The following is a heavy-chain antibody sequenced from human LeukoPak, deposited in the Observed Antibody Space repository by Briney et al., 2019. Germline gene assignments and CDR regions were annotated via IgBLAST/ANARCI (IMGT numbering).Heavy chain of an antibody. CDR2: ISGSGGST. J-gene: IGHJ4*02. D-gene: IGHD3-22*01. CDR1: GFTFSSYA. CDR3: AKDRSRTIPGVVVTD. V-gene: IGHV3-23*01. Sequence: GGSLRLSCAASGFTFSSYAMGWVRQAPGKGLEWVSAISGSGGSTYYADSVKGRFTIPRDNSKNTLYLQMNSLRAEDTAVYYCAKDRSRTIPGVVVTDWGRGTLVTVSS.